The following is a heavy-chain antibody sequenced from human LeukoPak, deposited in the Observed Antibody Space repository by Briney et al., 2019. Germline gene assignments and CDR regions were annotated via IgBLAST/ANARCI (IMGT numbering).Heavy chain of an antibody. V-gene: IGHV3-7*01. CDR3: ARVAHHYDFWSGYYSYYGMDV. Sequence: GGSLRLSCAASGFTFSSYWMSWVRQAPGKGLEWVANIKQDGSEKYYVDSVKGRFTISRDNAKNSLYLQMNSLRAEDTAVYYCARVAHHYDFWSGYYSYYGMDVWGQGTTVTVSS. D-gene: IGHD3-3*01. CDR1: GFTFSSYW. CDR2: IKQDGSEK. J-gene: IGHJ6*02.